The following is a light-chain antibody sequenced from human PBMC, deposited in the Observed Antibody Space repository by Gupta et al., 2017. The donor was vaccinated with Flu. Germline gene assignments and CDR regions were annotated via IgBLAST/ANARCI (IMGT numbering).Light chain of an antibody. CDR1: SSNIGSNY. CDR2: RNN. V-gene: IGLV1-47*01. Sequence: QSVLTQPPSASGTPGQRVTISCSGSSSNIGSNYVYWYQQHPGTAPKLLIYRNNQRPSGVPDRFSGSKSGTSASLAISGLRSEDEADYYCAAWDDSRSGWVFGGGTKLTVL. CDR3: AAWDDSRSGWV. J-gene: IGLJ3*02.